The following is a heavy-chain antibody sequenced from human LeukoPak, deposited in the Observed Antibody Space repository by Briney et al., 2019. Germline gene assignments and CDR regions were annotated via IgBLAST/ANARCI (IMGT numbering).Heavy chain of an antibody. CDR1: GGSISSYY. J-gene: IGHJ4*02. CDR2: IYYSGST. V-gene: IGHV4-59*01. Sequence: SSETLSLTCTVSGGSISSYYWSWIRQPPGKGLEWIGYIYYSGSTNYNPSLKSRVTISVDTSKNQFSLKLSSVTAADTAVYYCARGGRYFDWFLDYWGQGTLVTVSS. D-gene: IGHD3-9*01. CDR3: ARGGRYFDWFLDY.